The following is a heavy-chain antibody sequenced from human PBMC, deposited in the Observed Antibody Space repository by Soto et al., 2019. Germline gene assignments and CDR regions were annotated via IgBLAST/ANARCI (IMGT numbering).Heavy chain of an antibody. D-gene: IGHD3-3*01. CDR1: GFTFSSYA. CDR2: ISGSGGST. V-gene: IGHV3-23*01. CDR3: AKELTYYDFWNGYRDYYYGMDV. Sequence: GGSLRLSCAASGFTFSSYAMSWVRQAPGKWLEWVSAISGSGGSTYYADSVKGRFTISRDNSKNTLDLQMNTLRAEDTAVYYCAKELTYYDFWNGYRDYYYGMDVWGQGTTVTVSS. J-gene: IGHJ6*02.